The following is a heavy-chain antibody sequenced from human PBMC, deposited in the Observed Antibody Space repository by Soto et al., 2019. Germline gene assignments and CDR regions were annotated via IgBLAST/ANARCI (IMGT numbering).Heavy chain of an antibody. D-gene: IGHD3-22*01. J-gene: IGHJ6*02. V-gene: IGHV1-18*01. CDR1: VYSFSWYC. Sequence: GSVKVSYKASVYSFSWYCMTWVRPAPGQRLEWLVWISPYNDDTKYAQRLQGRVTMTTDTSTRTAYMDIRGLRSDDTAIYYCARGGYYDSSGARNYHYYGMDVWGQGTTVTVSS. CDR2: ISPYNDDT. CDR3: ARGGYYDSSGARNYHYYGMDV.